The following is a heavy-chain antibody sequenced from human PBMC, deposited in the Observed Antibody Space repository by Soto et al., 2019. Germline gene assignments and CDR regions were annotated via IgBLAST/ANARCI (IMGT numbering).Heavy chain of an antibody. CDR1: GYTFNRHD. V-gene: IGHV1-8*01. Sequence: QVQLVQSGAEVKKSGASVRISCKASGYTFNRHDINWVRQATGQGPEWIGWMNPNSGNTGYAQKFQGRDTMTRDSSITTAYMDLSSLTSEDTAIYYCAREGLYGSSQDNTFDIWGQGTMVTVSS. D-gene: IGHD6-19*01. CDR3: AREGLYGSSQDNTFDI. CDR2: MNPNSGNT. J-gene: IGHJ3*02.